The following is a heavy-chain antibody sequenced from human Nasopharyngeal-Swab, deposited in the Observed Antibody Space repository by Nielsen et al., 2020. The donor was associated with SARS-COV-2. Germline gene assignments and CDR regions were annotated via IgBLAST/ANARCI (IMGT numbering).Heavy chain of an antibody. D-gene: IGHD6-19*01. CDR3: TTTQWLDRLFDY. V-gene: IGHV3-15*01. J-gene: IGHJ4*02. CDR2: IKSKTDGGTT. Sequence: WIRQPPGKGLEWVGRIKSKTDGGTTDYAAPVKGRFTISRDDSKNTLYLQINSLKTEDTAVYYCTTTQWLDRLFDYWGQGTLVTVSS.